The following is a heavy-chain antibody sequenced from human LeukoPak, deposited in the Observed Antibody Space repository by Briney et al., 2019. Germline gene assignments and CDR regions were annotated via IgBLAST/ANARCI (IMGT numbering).Heavy chain of an antibody. Sequence: PGGSLRLSCAASGFTFSNYAMHWVRQAPGKGLEWVAVISYDGSNKYYADSVKGRFTISRDNSKNTLYLQMNSLRAEDTAVYYCARDQRGFRNGLPYYYYYGTDVWGQGTTVTVSS. D-gene: IGHD5-18*01. J-gene: IGHJ6*02. CDR1: GFTFSNYA. CDR3: ARDQRGFRNGLPYYYYYGTDV. CDR2: ISYDGSNK. V-gene: IGHV3-30-3*01.